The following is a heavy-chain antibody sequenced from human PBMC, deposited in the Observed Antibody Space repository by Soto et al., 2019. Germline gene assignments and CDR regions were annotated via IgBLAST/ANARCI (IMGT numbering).Heavy chain of an antibody. CDR2: IKPSGGST. J-gene: IGHJ6*03. CDR3: ARYIYDFWGTRTYYYMDV. Sequence: ASVKVSCKASGYTFTSYHMHWVRQAPGQGLEWMGVIKPSGGSTTYAQKFQGRVTMTRDTSTSTVYMELSSLRSEDTAVYYCARYIYDFWGTRTYYYMDVWGKGTTVTVSS. CDR1: GYTFTSYH. D-gene: IGHD3-3*01. V-gene: IGHV1-46*01.